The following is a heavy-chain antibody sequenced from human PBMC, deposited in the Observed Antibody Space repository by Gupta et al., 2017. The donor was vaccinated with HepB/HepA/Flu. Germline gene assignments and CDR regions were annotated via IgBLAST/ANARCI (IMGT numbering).Heavy chain of an antibody. Sequence: EVLLVESGGGLVQPGGSLRISCAASGFTVSANYLAWFRQAPGKGLEWVSSIYSGGTTYYADSVKGRLIISRDNSKNTLYLQMNSLRVEDTAMYYCARVVVVSGQILSFDVWGQGTLATVSS. V-gene: IGHV3-66*01. CDR2: IYSGGTT. CDR1: GFTVSANY. CDR3: ARVVVVSGQILSFDV. J-gene: IGHJ3*01. D-gene: IGHD2-15*01.